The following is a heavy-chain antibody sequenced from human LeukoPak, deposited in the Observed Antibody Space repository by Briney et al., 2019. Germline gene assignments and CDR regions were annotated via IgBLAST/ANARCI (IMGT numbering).Heavy chain of an antibody. J-gene: IGHJ3*02. CDR2: ISAFNGNT. V-gene: IGHV1-18*01. D-gene: IGHD2/OR15-2a*01. CDR1: GYIFTSCG. CDR3: ARTFTGKVRPNAFEI. Sequence: GASVKVSCKASGYIFTSCGITWVRQAPGQGLEWMGWISAFNGNTNYAQKLQGRVTMTTDTSTTTAYMELRNLTSDDTAIYYCARTFTGKVRPNAFEIWGQGTMVTVS.